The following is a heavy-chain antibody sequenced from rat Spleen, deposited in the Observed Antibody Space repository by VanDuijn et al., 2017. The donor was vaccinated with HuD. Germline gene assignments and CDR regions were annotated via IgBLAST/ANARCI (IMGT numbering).Heavy chain of an antibody. J-gene: IGHJ2*01. V-gene: IGHV5S13*01. CDR2: ISTGGGNT. Sequence: EVQLVESGGGLVQPGRSLKLSCAASGFTFSNYDMAWVRQAPTKGLEWIASISTGGGNTYYRDSVKGRFTISRDNAKNTQYLQMDSLRSEDTATYYCARVDMGITTPYFDYWGQGVMVTVSS. CDR1: GFTFSNYD. D-gene: IGHD1-9*01. CDR3: ARVDMGITTPYFDY.